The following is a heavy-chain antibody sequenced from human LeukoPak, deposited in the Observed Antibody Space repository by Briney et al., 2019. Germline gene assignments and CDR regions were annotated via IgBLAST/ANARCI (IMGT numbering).Heavy chain of an antibody. J-gene: IGHJ4*02. CDR3: ARGAQRGYSGYLTG. CDR2: IIPIFGTA. D-gene: IGHD5-12*01. Sequence: GASVKVSCKASGGTFSSYAISWVRQAPGQGLEWMGGIIPIFGTANYAQKFQGRVTITADESTSTAYMELSSLRSEDTAVYYCARGAQRGYSGYLTGWGQGTLVTVSS. CDR1: GGTFSSYA. V-gene: IGHV1-69*13.